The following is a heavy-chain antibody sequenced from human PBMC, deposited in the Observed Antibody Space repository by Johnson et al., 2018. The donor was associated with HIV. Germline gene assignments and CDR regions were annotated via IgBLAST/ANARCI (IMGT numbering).Heavy chain of an antibody. D-gene: IGHD2-8*01. CDR3: ARDTRHCTNGVCYHDAFDI. CDR1: GFTFDDYA. J-gene: IGHJ3*02. CDR2: INWNGGST. V-gene: IGHV3-20*04. Sequence: EVLLLESGGGVVRPGGSLRLSCAASGFTFDDYAMSWVRQAPGKGLEWVSDINWNGGSTGYADSVKGRFTISRDNAKNSLYLQMNSLRAEDTALYYCARDTRHCTNGVCYHDAFDIWGQGTMVTVSS.